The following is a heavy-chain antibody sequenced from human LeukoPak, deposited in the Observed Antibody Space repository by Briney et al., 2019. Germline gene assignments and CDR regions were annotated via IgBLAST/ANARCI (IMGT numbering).Heavy chain of an antibody. D-gene: IGHD5-18*01. J-gene: IGHJ4*02. CDR3: AKRGAYSPPY. V-gene: IGHV3-23*01. CDR2: ISGSGGST. CDR1: GFTFSSYG. Sequence: GGSLRLSCAASGFTFSSYGMSCVRQAPGKGLEWVSAISGSGGSTYYADSVKCRFTISRDNSKNTLYLQMNSLRAEDTAVYYCAKRGAYSPPYWGQGTLVTVSS.